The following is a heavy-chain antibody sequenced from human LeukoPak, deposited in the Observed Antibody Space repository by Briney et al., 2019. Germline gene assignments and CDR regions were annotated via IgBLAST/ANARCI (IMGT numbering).Heavy chain of an antibody. CDR2: IYYSGST. V-gene: IGHV4-59*01. D-gene: IGHD3-3*01. Sequence: SETLSLTCTVSGGSISSYYWSWIRQPPGKGLEWIGYIYYSGSTNYNPSLKSRVTISVDTSKSQFSLKLSSVTAADTAVYYCATYDFWSGYYFDYWGQGTLVTVSS. CDR3: ATYDFWSGYYFDY. J-gene: IGHJ4*02. CDR1: GGSISSYY.